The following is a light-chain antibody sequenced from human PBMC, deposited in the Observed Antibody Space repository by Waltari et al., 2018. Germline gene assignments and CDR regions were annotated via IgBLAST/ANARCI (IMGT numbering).Light chain of an antibody. CDR1: SGHSNFA. Sequence: QLVLTQSPSASASLGASVKLTCTLSSGHSNFAIAWHQQQPEKGPRYLMKLRSDGRHSKGDGIPDRFSVSSSGAERYLTISSLQSEDEADYYCQTWGTGIQVFGGGTKLTVL. CDR3: QTWGTGIQV. V-gene: IGLV4-69*01. J-gene: IGLJ2*01. CDR2: LRSDGRH.